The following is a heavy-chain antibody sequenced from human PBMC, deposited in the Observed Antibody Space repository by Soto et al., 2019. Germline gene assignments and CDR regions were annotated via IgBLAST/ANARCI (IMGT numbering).Heavy chain of an antibody. CDR2: ISGSGGST. D-gene: IGHD2-2*01. CDR1: GFTFSSYA. Sequence: EVQLLESGGGLVQPGGSLRLSCAASGFTFSSYAMSWVRQAPGKGLEWVSAISGSGGSTYYADSVKGRFTISRGNSKNTLDLQMNSLRAEDTAVYYCAKGGSTRRWPYYYGMDVWGQGTTVTVSS. J-gene: IGHJ6*02. CDR3: AKGGSTRRWPYYYGMDV. V-gene: IGHV3-23*01.